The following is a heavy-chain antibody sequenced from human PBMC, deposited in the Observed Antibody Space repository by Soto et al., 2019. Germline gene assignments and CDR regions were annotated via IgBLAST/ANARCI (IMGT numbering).Heavy chain of an antibody. D-gene: IGHD3-9*01. CDR2: ISGSGGST. Sequence: GGSLRLSCAASGFTFSSYAMSWVRQAPGKGLEWVSAISGSGGSTYYADSVKGRFTISRDNSKNTLYLQMNSLRAEDTAVYYCAKDLQKHVFYNWFDTWGQGTLVTVSS. V-gene: IGHV3-23*01. CDR1: GFTFSSYA. CDR3: AKDLQKHVFYNWFDT. J-gene: IGHJ5*02.